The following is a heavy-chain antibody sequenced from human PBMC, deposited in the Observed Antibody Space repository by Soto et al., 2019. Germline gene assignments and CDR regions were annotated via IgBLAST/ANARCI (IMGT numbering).Heavy chain of an antibody. J-gene: IGHJ1*01. CDR3: VKDESINWYSGHFRH. V-gene: IGHV3-9*01. CDR1: GFTFDDYA. D-gene: IGHD6-13*01. Sequence: SLRLSCAASGFTFDDYAMHWVRQVPGKGLEWVSGINWSSGSIGYGDSVKGRFAISRDNAKNSPHLQMNSLSAEDTAFYYCVKDESINWYSGHFRHWGQGTLVTVSS. CDR2: INWSSGSI.